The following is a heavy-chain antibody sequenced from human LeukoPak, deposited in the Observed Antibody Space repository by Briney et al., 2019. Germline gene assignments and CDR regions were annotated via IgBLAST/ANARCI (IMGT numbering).Heavy chain of an antibody. CDR1: GFTFSTHN. V-gene: IGHV3-23*01. D-gene: IGHD2-8*02. J-gene: IGHJ4*02. CDR2: IFPSGGER. Sequence: GESLRLSCAASGFTFSTHNMNWVRQAPGKGLEWVTSIFPSGGERHYADSVRGRFTIYRDNYKRTLRLQMNSLRAEDTAIYYCAAYRQVLLPFESWGQGTLVTVSS. CDR3: AAYRQVLLPFES.